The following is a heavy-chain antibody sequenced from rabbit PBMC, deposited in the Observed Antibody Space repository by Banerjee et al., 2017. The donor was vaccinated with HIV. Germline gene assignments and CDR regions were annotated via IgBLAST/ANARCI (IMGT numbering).Heavy chain of an antibody. D-gene: IGHD1-1*01. J-gene: IGHJ3*01. CDR3: ARWAKSGYYGLDL. CDR2: IGTGDGDT. Sequence: QEQLVEYGGDLVQPEGSLTLTCKASGFTLSSSYWICWVRQAPGKGLEYIGYIGTGDGDTDYASWVNGRFTISRNTNQNTVTLQMTSLTAADTATYFCARWAKSGYYGLDLWGPGTLVTVS. CDR1: GFTLSSSYW. V-gene: IGHV1S47*01.